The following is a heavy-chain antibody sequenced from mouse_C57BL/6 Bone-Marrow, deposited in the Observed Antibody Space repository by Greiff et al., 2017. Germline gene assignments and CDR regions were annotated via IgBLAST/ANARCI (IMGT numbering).Heavy chain of an antibody. J-gene: IGHJ3*01. Sequence: VQLKESGGDLVKPGGSLKLSCAASGFTFSSYGMSWVRQTPDKRLEWVATISSGGSYTYYPDSVKGRFTISRDNAKNTLYLQKSRLKAEETAMYYCARRRGFAYWGQGTLVTVSA. V-gene: IGHV5-6*01. CDR1: GFTFSSYG. CDR2: ISSGGSYT. CDR3: ARRRGFAY.